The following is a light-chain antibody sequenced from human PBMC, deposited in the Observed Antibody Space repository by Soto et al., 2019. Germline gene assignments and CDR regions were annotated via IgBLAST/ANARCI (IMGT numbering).Light chain of an antibody. Sequence: QSVLTQPRSVSGSPGQSVTISCTGTSSDVGYYNYVSWYQQHPGKAPKLMIYDVSTRPSGVPGRFSGSKSGNTASLTISGLQAEDEADYHCCSYAGYYTYYVFGTGTKLTVL. V-gene: IGLV2-11*01. CDR2: DVS. J-gene: IGLJ1*01. CDR1: SSDVGYYNY. CDR3: CSYAGYYTYYV.